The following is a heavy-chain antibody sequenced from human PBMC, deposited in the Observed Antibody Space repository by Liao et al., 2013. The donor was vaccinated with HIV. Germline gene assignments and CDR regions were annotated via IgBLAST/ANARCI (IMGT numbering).Heavy chain of an antibody. D-gene: IGHD3-3*01. V-gene: IGHV4-34*02. CDR2: IDHSGST. CDR1: GGSFSGYY. J-gene: IGHJ3*02. CDR3: AREKTIFGVDDAFDI. Sequence: QVQLQQWGAGLLKPSETLSLTCAVYGGSFSGYYWSWIRQPPGKGLEWIGEIDHSGSTNYNPSLKSRVTISVDTSKNQFSLKLSSVTAADTAVYYCAREKTIFGVDDAFDIWGQGTMVTVSS.